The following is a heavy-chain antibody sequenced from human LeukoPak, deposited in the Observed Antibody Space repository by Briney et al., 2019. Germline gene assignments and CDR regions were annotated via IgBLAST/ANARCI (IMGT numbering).Heavy chain of an antibody. CDR1: GFTFSSYD. CDR3: ARASRWYYYMDV. D-gene: IGHD2-15*01. CDR2: IGTAGDT. J-gene: IGHJ6*03. Sequence: GGSLRLSCAASGFTFSSYDMHWVRQATGKGLEWVSAIGTAGDTYYPGSVKGRFTISRENAKNSLYLQMNSLRAGDTAVYYCARASRWYYYMDVWGKGTTVTVSS. V-gene: IGHV3-13*01.